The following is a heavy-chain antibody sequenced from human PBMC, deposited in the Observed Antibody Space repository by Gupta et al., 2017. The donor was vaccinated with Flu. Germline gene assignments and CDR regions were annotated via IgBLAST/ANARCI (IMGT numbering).Heavy chain of an antibody. V-gene: IGHV3-72*01. D-gene: IGHD1-26*01. CDR3: VKDGAWEELDA. CDR1: GFSFSSQY. Sequence: EVQLVESGGGRVQPGGSLRLSCAASGFSFSSQYMDWVRQAPGKGLEWVGRIRNKLAGYTTDYAASVKGRLTISRDDLKTSVYLQLDSLKGEDTAVYYGVKDGAWEELDAWGQGALVTVSS. J-gene: IGHJ5*02. CDR2: IRNKLAGYTT.